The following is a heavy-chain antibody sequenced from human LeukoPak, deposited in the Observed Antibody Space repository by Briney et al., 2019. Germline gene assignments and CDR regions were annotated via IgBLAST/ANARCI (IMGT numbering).Heavy chain of an antibody. Sequence: SGGSLRLSCAASGFTVSSNYMSWVRQAPGKGLEWVSVIYSGGSTYYADSVKGRFTISRDNSKNTLYLQMNSLRAEDTAVYYCARGAVQLERRIDHYYYMDVWGKGTTVTISS. CDR2: IYSGGST. J-gene: IGHJ6*03. V-gene: IGHV3-53*01. CDR3: ARGAVQLERRIDHYYYMDV. CDR1: GFTVSSNY. D-gene: IGHD1-1*01.